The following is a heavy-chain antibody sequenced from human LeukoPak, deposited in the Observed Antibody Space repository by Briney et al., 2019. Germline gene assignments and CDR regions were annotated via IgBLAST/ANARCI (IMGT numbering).Heavy chain of an antibody. V-gene: IGHV3-9*01. CDR1: GFTFDDYA. Sequence: GGSLRLSCAASGFTFDDYAMHWVRQAPGKGLEWVSGISWNSGVIGYADSVKGRFTISRDNAKNSLYLQMNSLRLEDTALYYCAKGPSTDWYFDLWGRGTLVTVSS. J-gene: IGHJ2*01. CDR3: AKGPSTDWYFDL. CDR2: ISWNSGVI.